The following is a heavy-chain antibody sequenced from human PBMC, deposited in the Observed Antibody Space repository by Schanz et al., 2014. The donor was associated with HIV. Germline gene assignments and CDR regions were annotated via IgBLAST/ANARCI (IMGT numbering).Heavy chain of an antibody. J-gene: IGHJ4*02. D-gene: IGHD3-22*01. V-gene: IGHV3-23*01. Sequence: EEHLLESGGALLQPGGSLRLSCVASGFPFSNFAMSWVRQDPGRGLEWVSAISTGGERTFYADSVKGRVTISRDNSKNTLYLQMTTLRIDDTAVYYCAKPEYDSRGNSQSHFDYWGQGTLVTVSS. CDR1: GFPFSNFA. CDR3: AKPEYDSRGNSQSHFDY. CDR2: ISTGGERT.